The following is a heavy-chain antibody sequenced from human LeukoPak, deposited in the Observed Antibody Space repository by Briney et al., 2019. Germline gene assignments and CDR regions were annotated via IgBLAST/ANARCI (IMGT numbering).Heavy chain of an antibody. D-gene: IGHD2-2*01. CDR3: ARGMIVVPAAIHFDY. V-gene: IGHV4-34*01. Sequence: PSETLSLTCAVYGGSFSGYYWSWIRQPPGKGLEWIGEINHSGSTNYNPSLKSRVTISVDTSKNQFSLKLSSVTAADTAVYYCARGMIVVPAAIHFDYWGQGTLVTVPS. CDR1: GGSFSGYY. CDR2: INHSGST. J-gene: IGHJ4*02.